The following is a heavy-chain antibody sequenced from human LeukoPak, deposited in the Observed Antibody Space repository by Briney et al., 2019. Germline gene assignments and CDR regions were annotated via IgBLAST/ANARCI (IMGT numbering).Heavy chain of an antibody. Sequence: ASVKVSCKASGYTFSNHGITWVRKAPGQGLEWMGWISGYNGNTKSAQKFQGRLAMTRDTSTSTAHMELGSLTSEDTALYYCARGRVRFGEFSDAFDSWGQGTLITVSS. CDR1: GYTFSNHG. D-gene: IGHD3-10*01. CDR2: ISGYNGNT. V-gene: IGHV1-18*04. CDR3: ARGRVRFGEFSDAFDS. J-gene: IGHJ4*02.